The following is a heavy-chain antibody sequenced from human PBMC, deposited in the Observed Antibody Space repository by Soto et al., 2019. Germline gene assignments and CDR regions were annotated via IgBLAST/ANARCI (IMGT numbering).Heavy chain of an antibody. V-gene: IGHV3-30-3*01. CDR3: ARSFHGMDV. J-gene: IGHJ6*02. CDR2: ISYDGSNK. CDR1: GFTFSSYA. Sequence: PGGSLRLSCAASGFTFSSYAMHWVRQAPGKGLEWVAVISYDGSNKYYADSVKGRFTISRDNSKNTLYLQMNSLRAEDTAVYYCARSFHGMDVWGQGTTVTVSS.